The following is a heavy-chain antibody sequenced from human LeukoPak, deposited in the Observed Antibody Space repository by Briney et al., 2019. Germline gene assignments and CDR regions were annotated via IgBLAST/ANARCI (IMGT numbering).Heavy chain of an antibody. Sequence: PSQSLSLTCTVSGGSISSSSYYWGWIRQPPGKGLEWFGSIYYSGSTYYNPSLKSRVTISVDTSKNPFSLKLSSVTAADTAVYYCARLSTVTTLHAFDIWGQGTMVTVSS. CDR2: IYYSGST. CDR1: GGSISSSSYY. CDR3: ARLSTVTTLHAFDI. J-gene: IGHJ3*02. V-gene: IGHV4-39*01. D-gene: IGHD4-17*01.